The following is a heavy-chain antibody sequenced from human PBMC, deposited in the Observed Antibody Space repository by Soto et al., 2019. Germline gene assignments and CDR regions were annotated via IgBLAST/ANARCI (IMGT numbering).Heavy chain of an antibody. V-gene: IGHV3-48*01. CDR3: ARPAYCGGDCHGINDAFDI. D-gene: IGHD2-21*02. CDR1: GFTFSSYS. Sequence: EVQLVESGGGLVQPGGSLRLSCAASGFTFSSYSMNWVRQAPGKGLEWVSYISSSGSTIFYADYVKGRFTISRDNAKNSLYLQMNSLRAEDTAVYYCARPAYCGGDCHGINDAFDIWGQGTMVTVSS. J-gene: IGHJ3*02. CDR2: ISSSGSTI.